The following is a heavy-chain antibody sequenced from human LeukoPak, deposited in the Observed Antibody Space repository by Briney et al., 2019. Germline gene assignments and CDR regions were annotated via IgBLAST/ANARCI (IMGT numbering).Heavy chain of an antibody. CDR1: GGSFSGYY. CDR2: INHSGST. Sequence: SETLSLTCAVYGGSFSGYYWSWIRQPPGKGLEWMGEINHSGSTNYNPSLKSRVTIPVYTSKNQFSLKLSSVTAADTAVYYCARYSGSYYLFDYWGQGTLVTVSS. J-gene: IGHJ4*02. CDR3: ARYSGSYYLFDY. D-gene: IGHD1-26*01. V-gene: IGHV4-34*01.